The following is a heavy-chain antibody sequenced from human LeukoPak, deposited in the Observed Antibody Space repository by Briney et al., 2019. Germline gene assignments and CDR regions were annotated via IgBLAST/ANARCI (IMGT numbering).Heavy chain of an antibody. D-gene: IGHD2-15*01. CDR3: ARDIYCSGGSCYPTGRFDY. V-gene: IGHV3-21*01. J-gene: IGHJ4*02. CDR1: GFTFSSYS. CDR2: ISSSSSYI. Sequence: GGSLRLSCAASGFTFSSYSMNWVRQSPGKGLEWVSSISSSSSYIYYADSVKGRFTISRDNAKNSLYLQMNSLRAEDTAVYYCARDIYCSGGSCYPTGRFDYWGQGTLVTVSS.